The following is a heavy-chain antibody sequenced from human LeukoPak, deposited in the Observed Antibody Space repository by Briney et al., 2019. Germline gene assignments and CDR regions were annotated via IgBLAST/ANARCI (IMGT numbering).Heavy chain of an antibody. CDR2: ISSNGGIT. Sequence: GGSLRLSCSASGFTFSNYAMHWVRQAPGKGLEYVSDISSNGGITYYADSVKGRFTVSRDNSKNMLYLQMNSLRAEDTAVYYCVKDKYPVVVAATLDYWGQGLLVTVSS. CDR1: GFTFSNYA. CDR3: VKDKYPVVVAATLDY. D-gene: IGHD2-15*01. J-gene: IGHJ4*02. V-gene: IGHV3-64D*09.